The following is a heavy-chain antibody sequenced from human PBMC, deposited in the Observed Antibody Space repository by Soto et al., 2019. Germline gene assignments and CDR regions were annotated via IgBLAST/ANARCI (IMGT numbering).Heavy chain of an antibody. CDR1: GFTFSSYA. V-gene: IGHV3-64*01. CDR2: ISSNGGST. J-gene: IGHJ6*02. Sequence: EVQLVESGGGLVQPGGSLRLSCAASGFTFSSYAMHWVRQAPGKGLEYVSAISSNGGSTYYANSVKGRFTISRDNSKNTLYLQKGRLRAEEMAVYYCAVGGWVSRADDATSFYYCYYGMDVWGQGTTVTVSS. D-gene: IGHD2-2*01. CDR3: AVGGWVSRADDATSFYYCYYGMDV.